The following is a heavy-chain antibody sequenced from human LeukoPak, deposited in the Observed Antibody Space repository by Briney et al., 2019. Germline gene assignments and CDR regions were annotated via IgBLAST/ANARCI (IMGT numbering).Heavy chain of an antibody. J-gene: IGHJ4*02. CDR1: GYTFTSNW. CDR2: IYPGDSDT. CDR3: ATLQGGYFDY. V-gene: IGHV5-51*01. D-gene: IGHD3-16*01. Sequence: GESLKISCKGSGYTFTSNWIGWVRQMPGKGLEWVGIIYPGDSDTGYSPSFQGQVTISADKSINTAYLQWSSLKASDTAMYYCATLQGGYFDYWGLGTLVTVSS.